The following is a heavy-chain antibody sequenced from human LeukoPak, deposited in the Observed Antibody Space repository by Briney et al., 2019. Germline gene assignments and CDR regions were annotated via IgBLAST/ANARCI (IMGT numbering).Heavy chain of an antibody. Sequence: GGSLRLSCAASGFTFSSYGMHWVRQAPGKGLEWVAVISYDGSNKYYADSVKGRFTISRDNSKNTLFLQMNSLRAEDTAVYYCARPYGSGTYYYYYGMDLWGQGTTVTVSS. CDR1: GFTFSSYG. CDR2: ISYDGSNK. V-gene: IGHV3-30*03. D-gene: IGHD3-10*01. CDR3: ARPYGSGTYYYYYGMDL. J-gene: IGHJ6*02.